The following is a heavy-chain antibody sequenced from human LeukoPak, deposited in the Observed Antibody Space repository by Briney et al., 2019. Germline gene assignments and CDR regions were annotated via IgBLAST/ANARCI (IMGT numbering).Heavy chain of an antibody. Sequence: SQTLSLTCTVSGGSISSGSYYWSWIRQPAGKGLGWIGRIYTSGSTNYNPSLKSRVTISVDTSKNQFSLKLSSVTAADTAVYYCARDSAGTSENFDYWGQGTLVTVSS. CDR3: ARDSAGTSENFDY. CDR1: GGSISSGSYY. J-gene: IGHJ4*02. V-gene: IGHV4-61*02. CDR2: IYTSGST. D-gene: IGHD6-19*01.